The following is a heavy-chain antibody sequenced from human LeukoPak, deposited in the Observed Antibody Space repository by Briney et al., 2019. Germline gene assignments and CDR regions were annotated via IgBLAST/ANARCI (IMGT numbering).Heavy chain of an antibody. CDR1: GGSISSSSYY. CDR2: IYYSGST. V-gene: IGHV4-39*01. J-gene: IGHJ4*02. Sequence: SETLSLTCTASGGSISSSSYYWGWIRQPPGKGLEWIGSIYYSGSTYYNPSLKSRVTISVDTSKNQFSLRLSSVTAADTAVYYCARRRYYYDSSGYYYWGQETLVTVSS. D-gene: IGHD3-22*01. CDR3: ARRRYYYDSSGYYY.